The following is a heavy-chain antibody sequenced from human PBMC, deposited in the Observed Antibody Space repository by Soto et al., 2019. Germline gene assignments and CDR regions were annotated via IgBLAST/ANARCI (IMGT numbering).Heavy chain of an antibody. CDR1: GGSFKSGSYS. D-gene: IGHD2-2*01. J-gene: IGHJ4*02. Sequence: PSETLSLTCTVSGGSFKSGSYSWSWIRQPPGKGLEWIGYVYHTGRTSYNPSLKSRVSISMDTSKNQFSLKLSSVTPADTAVYYCARARFCTSTSCYHYFDFWGRGTLVTVSS. CDR3: ARARFCTSTSCYHYFDF. CDR2: VYHTGRT. V-gene: IGHV4-61*01.